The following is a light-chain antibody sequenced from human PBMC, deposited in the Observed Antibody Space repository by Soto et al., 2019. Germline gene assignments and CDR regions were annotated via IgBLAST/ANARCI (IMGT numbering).Light chain of an antibody. J-gene: IGLJ3*02. CDR3: SSYTTPSTLL. Sequence: QSVLTQPASVSGSLGQSITISCTGSNRDIGAYNLVSWYQQYPDTAPKLIIYEVRNRPSGVSYRFTGSRSGNTASLTISALQADDDSTCYCSSYTTPSTLLFGGGDKITVL. CDR2: EVR. V-gene: IGLV2-14*01. CDR1: NRDIGAYNL.